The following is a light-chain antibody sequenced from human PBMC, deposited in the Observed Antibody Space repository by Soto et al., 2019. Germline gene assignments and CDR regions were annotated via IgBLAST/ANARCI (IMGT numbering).Light chain of an antibody. J-gene: IGKJ2*01. CDR3: QQYSGSLPYT. Sequence: EIVLTQSPGTLSLSPGERATLSCRASQSFSSSYLAWYQQKPGQAPRLLIYGASSRATGIPDRFSGSGSGTDFTLTISRLEPEDFGVYYCQQYSGSLPYTFGQGTKLEIK. CDR1: QSFSSSY. V-gene: IGKV3-20*01. CDR2: GAS.